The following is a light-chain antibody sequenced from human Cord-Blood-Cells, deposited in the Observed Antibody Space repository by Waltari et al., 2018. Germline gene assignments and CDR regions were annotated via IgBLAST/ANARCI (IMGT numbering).Light chain of an antibody. Sequence: QLVLTQSPSASASLGASVKLTCTLSSGHSIYAIAWHQQQPEKGPRYLMKLNSDGSHRKGDGIPDRFSGSSSGAERYLTISSLQSEDEADYYCQTWGTGIHWVFGGGTKLTVL. CDR2: LNSDGSH. CDR1: SGHSIYA. CDR3: QTWGTGIHWV. V-gene: IGLV4-69*01. J-gene: IGLJ3*02.